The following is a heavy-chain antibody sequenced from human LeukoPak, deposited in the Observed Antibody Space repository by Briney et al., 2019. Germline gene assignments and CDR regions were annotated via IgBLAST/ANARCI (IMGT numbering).Heavy chain of an antibody. Sequence: SSETLSLTCAVYGGSFSNYYWSWIRQPPGKGLEWIGEINDSGTINYNPSLMSRVTISVDKPKNQFSLKLSSVTAADTAVYYCARRWNYGRNYYIDVWGKGATVSVSS. V-gene: IGHV4-34*01. CDR3: ARRWNYGRNYYIDV. CDR1: GGSFSNYY. J-gene: IGHJ6*03. D-gene: IGHD1-7*01. CDR2: INDSGTI.